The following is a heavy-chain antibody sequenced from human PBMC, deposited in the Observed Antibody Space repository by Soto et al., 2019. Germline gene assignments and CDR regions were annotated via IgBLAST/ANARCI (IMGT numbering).Heavy chain of an antibody. CDR1: GGSVSSGSHY. CDR2: IYYTGGT. J-gene: IGHJ4*02. CDR3: ARLEVGLDY. D-gene: IGHD2-2*01. Sequence: QVQLQESGPGLVKPSETLSLTCSVSGGSVSSGSHYWSWIRQSPEKGLEWIGYIYYTGGTKYNPSLTSRVTISADTSRNHFSLKLTSVTAADTAVYYCARLEVGLDYWGQGVLVTVSS. V-gene: IGHV4-61*03.